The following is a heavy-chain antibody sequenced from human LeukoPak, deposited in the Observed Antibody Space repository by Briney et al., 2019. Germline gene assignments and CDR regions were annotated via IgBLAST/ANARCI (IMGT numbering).Heavy chain of an antibody. CDR3: ARRSMYSSSSGLTP. J-gene: IGHJ4*02. CDR1: GGSISSSSYY. V-gene: IGHV4-39*07. D-gene: IGHD6-6*01. Sequence: SETLSLTCTVSGGSISSSSYYWNWIRQPPGKGLEWIGEINHSGSTNYIPSLKSRVTISLDTSRNQVSLRVSSVTAADTAVYYCARRSMYSSSSGLTPWGQGTLVTVSS. CDR2: INHSGST.